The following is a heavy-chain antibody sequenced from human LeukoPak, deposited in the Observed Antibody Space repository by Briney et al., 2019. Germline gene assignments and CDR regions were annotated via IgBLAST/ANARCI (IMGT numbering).Heavy chain of an antibody. CDR3: ARVNKYSSGWYY. D-gene: IGHD6-19*01. J-gene: IGHJ4*02. CDR2: ISSSSSYI. Sequence: GESLRLSCAASGFTFSSYSMNWVRQAPGKGLEWVSSISSSSSYIYYADSVKGRFTISRDNAKNSLYLQMNSLRAEDTAVYYCARVNKYSSGWYYWGQGTLVTVSS. V-gene: IGHV3-21*01. CDR1: GFTFSSYS.